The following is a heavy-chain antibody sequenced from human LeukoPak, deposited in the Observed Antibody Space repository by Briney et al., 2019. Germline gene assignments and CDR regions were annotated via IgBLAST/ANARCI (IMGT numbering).Heavy chain of an antibody. J-gene: IGHJ4*02. Sequence: SQRICCTTPAFRFGSDAMRRVRSAPLMVMKSGSAVCGGGGGTHYADSVKGRFTISRDNSKNTLYLQMNSLRAEDTAVYYCAKVETWAGYCSSTSCYVDYFDYWGQGTLVTVSS. CDR1: AFRFGSDA. CDR2: VCGGGGGT. D-gene: IGHD2-2*03. CDR3: AKVETWAGYCSSTSCYVDYFDY. V-gene: IGHV3-23*01.